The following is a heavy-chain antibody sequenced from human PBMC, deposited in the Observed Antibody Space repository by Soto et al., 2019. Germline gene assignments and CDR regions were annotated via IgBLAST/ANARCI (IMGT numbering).Heavy chain of an antibody. V-gene: IGHV1-18*01. J-gene: IGHJ5*02. Sequence: GAAGKACCKASCYTVTSYGMSWGRQARGQGLDWMGWISAYNGNTNYAQKLQGRVTMTTDKSTSTAYIELTRLRSDDTAVYYCARDGIDRTYLCFDLWCQALLVPV. CDR3: ARDGIDRTYLCFDL. D-gene: IGHD1-1*01. CDR1: CYTVTSYG. CDR2: ISAYNGNT.